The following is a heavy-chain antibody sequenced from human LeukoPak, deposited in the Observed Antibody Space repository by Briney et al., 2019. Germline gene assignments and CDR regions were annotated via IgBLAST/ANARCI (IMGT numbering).Heavy chain of an antibody. Sequence: ASVKVSCKASGYTFTSYDINWVRQATGQGLEWMGWMNPNSGNTGYAQKFQGRVTMTRNTSISTAYMELSSLRSEDTAVYYCAKDSTTYYDFWSGPLGMDVWGQGTTVTVSS. CDR3: AKDSTTYYDFWSGPLGMDV. V-gene: IGHV1-8*01. D-gene: IGHD3-3*01. J-gene: IGHJ6*02. CDR1: GYTFTSYD. CDR2: MNPNSGNT.